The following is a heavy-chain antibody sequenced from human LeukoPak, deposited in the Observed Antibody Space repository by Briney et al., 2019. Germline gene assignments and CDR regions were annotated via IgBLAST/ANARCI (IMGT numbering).Heavy chain of an antibody. CDR3: ARESGMAGLRDYYGMDV. Sequence: GGSLRLSCAASGFTFSSYEMNWVRQAPGKGLEWASYISSSGSTIYYADSVKGRFTISRDNAKNSLYLQMNSLRAEDTAVYYCARESGMAGLRDYYGMDVWGQGTTVTVSS. CDR2: ISSSGSTI. V-gene: IGHV3-48*03. J-gene: IGHJ6*02. CDR1: GFTFSSYE. D-gene: IGHD1-26*01.